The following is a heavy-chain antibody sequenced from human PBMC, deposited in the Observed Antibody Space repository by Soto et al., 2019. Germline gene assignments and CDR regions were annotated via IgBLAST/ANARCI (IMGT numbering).Heavy chain of an antibody. CDR1: GFTFSDYY. CDR3: AGEGCSGGSCPRINWFDP. Sequence: QVQLVESGGGLVKPGGSLRLSCAASGFTFSDYYMSWIRQAPGQGLEWVSYISSSGSTIDYADSVKGRFTISRDNAKNSLYLQMNSLRAEDTAVYYCAGEGCSGGSCPRINWFDPWGQGTLVTVSS. J-gene: IGHJ5*02. D-gene: IGHD2-15*01. V-gene: IGHV3-11*01. CDR2: ISSSGSTI.